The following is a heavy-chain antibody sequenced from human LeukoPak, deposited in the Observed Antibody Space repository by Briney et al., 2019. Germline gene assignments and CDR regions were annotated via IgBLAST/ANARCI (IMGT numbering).Heavy chain of an antibody. Sequence: SVKVSCKASGGTFSSYAISWVRQAPGQGLERMGRIIPTLGIANYAQKFQGRVTITADKSTSTAYMELSSLRSEDTAVYCCARGGTLRTYYDFWSGRGWFDPWGQGTLVTVSS. V-gene: IGHV1-69*04. CDR3: ARGGTLRTYYDFWSGRGWFDP. CDR1: GGTFSSYA. CDR2: IIPTLGIA. J-gene: IGHJ5*02. D-gene: IGHD3-3*01.